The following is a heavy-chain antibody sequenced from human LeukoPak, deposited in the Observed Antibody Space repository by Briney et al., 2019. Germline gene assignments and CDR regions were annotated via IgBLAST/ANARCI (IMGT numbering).Heavy chain of an antibody. V-gene: IGHV3-11*04. D-gene: IGHD6-19*01. CDR2: ISSSGTTI. CDR3: ARAPTFSGWFDY. J-gene: IGHJ4*02. CDR1: GFTFSDYY. Sequence: SGGSLRLSCAASGFTFSDYYMSWIRQAPGKGLEWVSYISSSGTTIYYADSLKGRFTISRDNAKSSLYLQMNSLRAEDTAVYYCARAPTFSGWFDYWGQGTLVTVSS.